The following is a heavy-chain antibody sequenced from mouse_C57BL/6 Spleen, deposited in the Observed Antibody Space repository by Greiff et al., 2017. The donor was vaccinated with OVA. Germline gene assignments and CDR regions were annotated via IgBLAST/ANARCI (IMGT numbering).Heavy chain of an antibody. CDR2: INPNNGGT. CDR3: ARIYYYGSSSPFDY. J-gene: IGHJ2*01. CDR1: GYTFTDYN. V-gene: IGHV1-22*01. D-gene: IGHD1-1*01. Sequence: EVQLQQSGPELVKPGASVKMSCKASGYTFTDYNMHWVKQSHGKSLEWIGYINPNNGGTSYNQKFKGKATLTVNKSSSTAYMELRSLTSEDSAVYYCARIYYYGSSSPFDYWGQGTTLTVSS.